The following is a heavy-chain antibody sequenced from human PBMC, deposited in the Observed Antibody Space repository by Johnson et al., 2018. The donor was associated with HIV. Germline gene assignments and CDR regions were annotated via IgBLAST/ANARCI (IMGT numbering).Heavy chain of an antibody. J-gene: IGHJ3*02. CDR1: GFTVSSNY. CDR2: IYSGGST. CDR3: ARGGVYYDKAFDIWGLGYQNIHDPFDI. D-gene: IGHD3-22*01. Sequence: VQLVESGGGFIQPGGSLRLSCAASGFTVSSNYMSWVRQAPGKGLEWVSVIYSGGSTYYADSVKGRFTISRDNSKNTLYLQINSLRVEDTAVYYCARGGVYYDKAFDIWGLGYQNIHDPFDIWGQGTMVTVSS. V-gene: IGHV3-66*03.